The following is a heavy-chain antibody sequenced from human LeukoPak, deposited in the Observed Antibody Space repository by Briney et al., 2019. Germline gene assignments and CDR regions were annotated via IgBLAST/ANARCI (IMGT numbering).Heavy chain of an antibody. D-gene: IGHD2-21*01. CDR2: ISVSNTYI. CDR1: GFTFSTYS. V-gene: IGHV3-21*01. Sequence: GGSLRLSCAASGFTFSTYSMNWVRQAPGKGLEWVSSISVSNTYIYYTDSLKGGFTVSRDNAKNSLYLQMNSLRAEDTAVYYCARGSVGDFDYWGQGTLVTVSS. CDR3: ARGSVGDFDY. J-gene: IGHJ4*02.